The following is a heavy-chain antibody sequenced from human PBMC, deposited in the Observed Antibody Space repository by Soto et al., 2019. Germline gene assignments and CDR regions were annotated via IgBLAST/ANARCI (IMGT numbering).Heavy chain of an antibody. D-gene: IGHD3-10*01. CDR3: ARGFGGFDS. CDR2: IDGSGTTK. J-gene: IGHJ4*02. V-gene: IGHV3-48*03. CDR1: GFTFNDFE. Sequence: EVQLLESGGGLVQPGGSLRLSCGVSGFTFNDFEMNWVRQAPGRGLEWLAYIDGSGTTKKYGDSVRVRLTFSRDNPNNSLFLQMSSLSAADTAIYFCARGFGGFDSWGQGTLVSVSS.